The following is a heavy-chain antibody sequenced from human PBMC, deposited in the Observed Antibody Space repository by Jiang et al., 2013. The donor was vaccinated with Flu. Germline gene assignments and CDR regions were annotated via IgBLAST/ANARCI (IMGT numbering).Heavy chain of an antibody. CDR1: GGSISSGGYY. J-gene: IGHJ5*02. CDR3: ARENSGGSWFDP. CDR2: IYYSGST. D-gene: IGHD4-23*01. Sequence: PGLVKPSQTLSLTCTVSGGSISSGGYYWSWIRQHPGKGLGWIGYIYYSGSTYYNPSLKSRVTISVDTSKNQFSLKLSSVTAADTAVYYCARENSGGSWFDPWGQGTLVTVSS. V-gene: IGHV4-31*03.